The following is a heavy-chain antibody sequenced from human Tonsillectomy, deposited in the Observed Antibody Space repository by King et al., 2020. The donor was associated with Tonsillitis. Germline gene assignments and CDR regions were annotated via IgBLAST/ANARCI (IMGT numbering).Heavy chain of an antibody. D-gene: IGHD6-19*01. J-gene: IGHJ4*02. Sequence: VQLVESGGGLVKPGGSLRLSCVASGFTFSKAWMSWVRQAPGKGLEWVGRIKSKIEGGTTDYAAPVKGRFTISRDESKKTLFLQMNSLETEDTAVYYCTTYSSCWYMGISDYWGQGTLVTVSS. CDR1: GFTFSKAW. CDR2: IKSKIEGGTT. CDR3: TTYSSCWYMGISDY. V-gene: IGHV3-15*01.